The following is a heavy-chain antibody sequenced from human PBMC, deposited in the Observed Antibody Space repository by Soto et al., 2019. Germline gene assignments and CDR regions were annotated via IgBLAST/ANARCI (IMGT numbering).Heavy chain of an antibody. J-gene: IGHJ5*02. CDR1: GGSISSYY. CDR2: IYYSGST. V-gene: IGHV4-59*01. Sequence: SETLSLTCTVSGGSISSYYWSWIRQPPGKGLEWIGYIYYSGSTNYNPSLKSRVTISIDTSKNQFSLKLSSVTAADTAVYYCASGGRGRGGNWFDPWGQGTLVTVSS. CDR3: ASGGRGRGGNWFDP. D-gene: IGHD2-15*01.